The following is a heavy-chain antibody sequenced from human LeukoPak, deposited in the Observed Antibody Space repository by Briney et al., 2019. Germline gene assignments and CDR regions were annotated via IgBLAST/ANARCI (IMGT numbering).Heavy chain of an antibody. V-gene: IGHV1-18*01. D-gene: IGHD3-22*01. CDR3: ARKKLHYYDSSGYYYSDY. Sequence: GASVTVSCKASGYTFTSYGISWVRQAPGQGLEWMGWISAYNGNTNYAQKLQGRVTMTTDTSTSTAYMELRSLRSDDTAVYYCARKKLHYYDSSGYYYSDYWGQGTLVTVSS. J-gene: IGHJ4*02. CDR1: GYTFTSYG. CDR2: ISAYNGNT.